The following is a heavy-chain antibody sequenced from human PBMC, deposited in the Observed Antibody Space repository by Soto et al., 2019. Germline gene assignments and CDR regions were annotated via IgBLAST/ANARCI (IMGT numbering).Heavy chain of an antibody. Sequence: GGSLRLSCAASGFTFSNYRMHWVRQAPGKGLVWVSRINSDGSSTSYADSVKGRFTISRDNAKNTLYLQMNSLRAEDTAVYYCASLNVVYYDSETNRRDWFDPWGQGTLVTVSS. CDR3: ASLNVVYYDSETNRRDWFDP. J-gene: IGHJ5*02. CDR2: INSDGSST. D-gene: IGHD3-22*01. V-gene: IGHV3-74*01. CDR1: GFTFSNYR.